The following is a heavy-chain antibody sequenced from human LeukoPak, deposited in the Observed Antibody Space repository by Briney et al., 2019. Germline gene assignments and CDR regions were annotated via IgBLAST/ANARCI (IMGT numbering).Heavy chain of an antibody. Sequence: PSETLSLTCTVSGGSMSPYHWSWIRQPPGKGLEWTGYIYYRGSTNYNPSLKSRVTISVDTSKNQFSLKLSSVTAADTATYYCARAVSGRFDYWGQGTLVTVSS. CDR2: IYYRGST. CDR1: GGSMSPYH. V-gene: IGHV4-59*08. CDR3: ARAVSGRFDY. J-gene: IGHJ4*02. D-gene: IGHD6-19*01.